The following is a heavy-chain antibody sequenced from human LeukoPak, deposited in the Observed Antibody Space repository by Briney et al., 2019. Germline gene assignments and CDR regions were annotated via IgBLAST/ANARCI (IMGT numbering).Heavy chain of an antibody. D-gene: IGHD1-26*01. Sequence: QPGGSLRLSCAASGFTFSSYWMHWVRQAPGKGLVWVSRINSHGSSTSYADSVKGRFTISRDNAKNTLYLQMNSLRAEDTAVYYCARQRKWELEAFEIWGQGTMVTVSS. CDR3: ARQRKWELEAFEI. V-gene: IGHV3-74*01. J-gene: IGHJ3*02. CDR2: INSHGSST. CDR1: GFTFSSYW.